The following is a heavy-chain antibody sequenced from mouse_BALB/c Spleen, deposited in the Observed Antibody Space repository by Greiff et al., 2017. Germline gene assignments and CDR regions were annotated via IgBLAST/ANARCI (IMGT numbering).Heavy chain of an antibody. D-gene: IGHD1-2*01. Sequence: VQLQQSGAELVKPGASVKLSCTASGFNIKDTYMHWVKQRPEQGLEWIGRIDPANGNTKYDPKFQGKATITADTSPNTAYLQLSSLTSEDTAVYYCASGYSGYFDYWGQGTTLTGSS. CDR1: GFNIKDTY. J-gene: IGHJ2*01. V-gene: IGHV14-3*02. CDR2: IDPANGNT. CDR3: ASGYSGYFDY.